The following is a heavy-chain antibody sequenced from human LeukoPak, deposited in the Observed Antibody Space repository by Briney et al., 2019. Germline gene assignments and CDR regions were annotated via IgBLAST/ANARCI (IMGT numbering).Heavy chain of an antibody. D-gene: IGHD3-22*01. CDR1: GFTVSSNY. CDR3: ARDSSGYY. V-gene: IGHV3-7*01. J-gene: IGHJ4*02. CDR2: IKQDGSEK. Sequence: PGGSLRLSCAASGFTVSSNYMSWVRQAPGKGLEWVANIKQDGSEKYYVDSVKGRFTISRDNAENSLYLQMNSLRAEDTAVYYCARDSSGYYWGQGTLVIVSS.